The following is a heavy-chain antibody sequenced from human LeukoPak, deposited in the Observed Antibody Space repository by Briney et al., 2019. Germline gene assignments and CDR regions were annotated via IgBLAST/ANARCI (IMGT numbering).Heavy chain of an antibody. J-gene: IGHJ4*02. CDR1: GYKFTDYA. CDR3: VRDWGGSSAI. CDR2: INTGTGNT. D-gene: IGHD2-21*01. V-gene: IGHV1-3*04. Sequence: ASVKVSCKASGYKFTDYAIYWVRRAPGQRFEWMGCINTGTGNTAYSQNLQGRVTITRDTSASTAHMELSSLTSEDTAVYYCVRDWGGSSAIWGQGTLVTVSS.